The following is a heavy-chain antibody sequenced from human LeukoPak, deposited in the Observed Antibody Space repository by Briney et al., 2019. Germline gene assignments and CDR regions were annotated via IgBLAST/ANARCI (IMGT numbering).Heavy chain of an antibody. J-gene: IGHJ4*02. D-gene: IGHD2-2*03. Sequence: ASVKVSCKASGYTFTSYGISWVRQAPGQGLEWMGWISAYNGNTNYAQKLQGRVTMTEDTSTDTAYMELSSLRSDDTAVYYCATGQGLGIVVVVPAKRTPEFDYWGQGTLVTVSS. CDR2: ISAYNGNT. V-gene: IGHV1-18*01. CDR1: GYTFTSYG. CDR3: ATGQGLGIVVVVPAKRTPEFDY.